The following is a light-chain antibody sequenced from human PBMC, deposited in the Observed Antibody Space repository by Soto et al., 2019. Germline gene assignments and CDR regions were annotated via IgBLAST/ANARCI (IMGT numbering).Light chain of an antibody. CDR2: GVS. CDR3: QQYGSLPPT. Sequence: EIVLTQSPGTLSLSPGERATLSCRAIQSVSNRYLAWYQQKPGQAPRLLMYGVSSRATDIPDRFSGSGSGTDFTLTISRLEAEDFAVYHCQQYGSLPPTFGGGTKVEIK. CDR1: QSVSNRY. J-gene: IGKJ4*01. V-gene: IGKV3-20*01.